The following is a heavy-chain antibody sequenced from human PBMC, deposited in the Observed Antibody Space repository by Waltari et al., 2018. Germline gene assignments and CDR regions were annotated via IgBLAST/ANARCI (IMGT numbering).Heavy chain of an antibody. J-gene: IGHJ4*02. CDR1: GRSLSRYS. Sequence: VQLQESGPGLVRPSDTLSLTFTVPGRSLSRYSWRWIRQPPGKGLEWIGYIYYSGSTNYNPSLKSRVTISVDTSKNQFSLKLSSVTAADTAVYYCARGDSSGYYRLWGQGTLVTVSS. V-gene: IGHV4-59*07. CDR3: ARGDSSGYYRL. CDR2: IYYSGST. D-gene: IGHD3-22*01.